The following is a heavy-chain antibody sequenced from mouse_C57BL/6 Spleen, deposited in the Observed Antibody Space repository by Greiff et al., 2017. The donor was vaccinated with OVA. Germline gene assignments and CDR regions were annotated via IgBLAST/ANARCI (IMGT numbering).Heavy chain of an antibody. Sequence: QVQLQQSGPELVKPGASVKISCKASGYAFSSSWMNWVKQRPGKGLEWIGRIYPGDGDTNYNGKFKGKATRTADKSSSTAYMQLSSLTSEDSAGYVGARGNYDYDGYYGAMDYWGQGTSVTVSS. J-gene: IGHJ4*01. D-gene: IGHD2-4*01. CDR3: ARGNYDYDGYYGAMDY. CDR1: GYAFSSSW. CDR2: IYPGDGDT. V-gene: IGHV1-82*01.